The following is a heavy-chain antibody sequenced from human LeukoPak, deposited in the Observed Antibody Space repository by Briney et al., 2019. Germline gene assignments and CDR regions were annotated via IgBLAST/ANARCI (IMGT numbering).Heavy chain of an antibody. J-gene: IGHJ5*02. CDR3: ARGGGGSYYNWFDP. Sequence: SETLSLNCAVYGGGFSGYYWSWIRQPPGKGLEWIGEINHSGSTNYNPSLKSRVTISVDTSKNQFSLKLSSVTAADTAVYYCARGGGGSYYNWFDPWGQGTLVTVSS. CDR1: GGGFSGYY. CDR2: INHSGST. D-gene: IGHD1-26*01. V-gene: IGHV4-34*01.